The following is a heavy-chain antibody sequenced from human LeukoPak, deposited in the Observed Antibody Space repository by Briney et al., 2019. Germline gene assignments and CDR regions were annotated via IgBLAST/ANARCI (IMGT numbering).Heavy chain of an antibody. Sequence: GGSLRLSCAASGFTFSSYAMHWVRQARGKGLEWVVVISYDGSNKCYADSVKGRFTISRDNSKNTLYLQMNSLRAEDTAVYYCARARYRAQLWLPFDYWGQGTLVTVSS. J-gene: IGHJ4*02. CDR2: ISYDGSNK. V-gene: IGHV3-30*04. D-gene: IGHD5-18*01. CDR1: GFTFSSYA. CDR3: ARARYRAQLWLPFDY.